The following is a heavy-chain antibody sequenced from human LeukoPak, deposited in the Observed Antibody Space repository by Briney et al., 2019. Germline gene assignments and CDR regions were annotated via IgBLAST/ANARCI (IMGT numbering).Heavy chain of an antibody. D-gene: IGHD3-3*01. Sequence: GEPLRLSCAASGFIVSSNYMSWVRQAPGERLVWVSILYSGGNTYYADSVKGRFIISRDNSNNTLYLQMHSLRAEDTAVYYCARVGSTLFGVVILWGQGTLVTVSS. V-gene: IGHV3-53*01. J-gene: IGHJ4*02. CDR2: LYSGGNT. CDR1: GFIVSSNY. CDR3: ARVGSTLFGVVIL.